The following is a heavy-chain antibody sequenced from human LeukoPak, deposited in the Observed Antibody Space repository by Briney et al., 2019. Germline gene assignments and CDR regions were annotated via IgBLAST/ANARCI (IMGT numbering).Heavy chain of an antibody. V-gene: IGHV3-23*01. CDR1: GFIFNNYG. CDR3: AKDRRYISTWSDAFDI. CDR2: ISNDGGGT. J-gene: IGHJ3*02. D-gene: IGHD6-13*01. Sequence: PGGSLRLSRAAPGFIFNNYGLIWVRQAPGKGLEWVSAISNDGGGTNYADSVKGRFTISRDNSKNTLYLQMNSLRAEDTAVYYCAKDRRYISTWSDAFDIWGQGTMVTVSS.